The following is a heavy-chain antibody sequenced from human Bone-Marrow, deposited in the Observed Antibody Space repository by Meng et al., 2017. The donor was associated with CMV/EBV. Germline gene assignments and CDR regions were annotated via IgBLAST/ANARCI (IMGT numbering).Heavy chain of an antibody. CDR2: TRNKANSYTT. J-gene: IGHJ6*02. D-gene: IGHD3-3*01. Sequence: GESLKISCAASGCTFSDHYMDWVRQAPGKGLEWVGRTRNKANSYTTEYAASVKGRFTISRDDSKNSLYLQMNSLKTEDTAVYYCARVERGTICGVADPDANYGMDVWGQGTTVTVSS. CDR3: ARVERGTICGVADPDANYGMDV. V-gene: IGHV3-72*01. CDR1: GCTFSDHY.